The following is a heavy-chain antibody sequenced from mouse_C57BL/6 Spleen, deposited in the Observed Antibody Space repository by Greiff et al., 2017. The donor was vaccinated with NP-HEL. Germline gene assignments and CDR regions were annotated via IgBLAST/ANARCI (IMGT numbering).Heavy chain of an antibody. J-gene: IGHJ4*01. Sequence: VQGVESGAELMKPGASVKLSCKATGYTFTGYWIEWVKQRPGHGLEWIGEILPGSGSTNYNEKFKGKATFTADTSSNTAYMQLSSLTTEDSAIYYCARGRITTVVLYYYAMDYWGQGTSVTVSS. V-gene: IGHV1-9*01. D-gene: IGHD1-1*01. CDR2: ILPGSGST. CDR1: GYTFTGYW. CDR3: ARGRITTVVLYYYAMDY.